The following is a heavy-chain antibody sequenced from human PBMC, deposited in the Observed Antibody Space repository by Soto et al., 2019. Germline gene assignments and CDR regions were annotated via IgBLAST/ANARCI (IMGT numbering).Heavy chain of an antibody. CDR2: IYYSGST. CDR3: ARDSDYDFWSGDPRPYSMDV. J-gene: IGHJ6*02. V-gene: IGHV4-59*01. D-gene: IGHD3-3*01. CDR1: GGSISSYY. Sequence: ETLSLTCTVSGGSISSYYWSWIRQPPGKGLEWFGYIYYSGSTNYNPSHKSQFTISVYTSKNHFSLKLSSVTGADTSVYYCARDSDYDFWSGDPRPYSMDVWSRGTTVPVSS.